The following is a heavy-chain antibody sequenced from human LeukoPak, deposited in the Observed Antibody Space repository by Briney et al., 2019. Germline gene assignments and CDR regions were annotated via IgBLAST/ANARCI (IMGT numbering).Heavy chain of an antibody. J-gene: IGHJ4*02. D-gene: IGHD1-26*01. CDR2: VYYRGSS. V-gene: IGHV4-59*01. CDR3: AGGDSYSGSFYYYFDY. Sequence: SETLSLTCTVSGGSISSYYWSWIRQPPGKRLEWIGYVYYRGSSNYNPSLKSRVTMSVDTSKNQFSLKLSSVTAADTAVYYCAGGDSYSGSFYYYFDYWGQGTLVTVSS. CDR1: GGSISSYY.